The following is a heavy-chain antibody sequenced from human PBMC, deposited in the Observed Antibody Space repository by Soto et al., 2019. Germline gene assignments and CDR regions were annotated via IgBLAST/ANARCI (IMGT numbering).Heavy chain of an antibody. CDR2: IKEDGIQK. CDR3: AREVWGPVD. J-gene: IGHJ4*02. V-gene: IGHV3-7*01. Sequence: EVQLVESGGGLVQPGGSLRLSCEASGFTFTSYTMIWVRQSPGEGLEWLANIKEDGIQKNYVDSVKGRFTISRDNAKKSLYLQMNSLRVDDTAVYYCAREVWGPVDWGQGTLDTVSS. CDR1: GFTFTSYT. D-gene: IGHD7-27*01.